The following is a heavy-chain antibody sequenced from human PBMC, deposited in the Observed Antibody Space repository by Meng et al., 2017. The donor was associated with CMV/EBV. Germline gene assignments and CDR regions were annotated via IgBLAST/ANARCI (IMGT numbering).Heavy chain of an antibody. D-gene: IGHD6-13*01. CDR3: ARSTKYSHSWFFDY. V-gene: IGHV1-18*01. CDR2: ISAYNGNT. CDR1: GYTFNSYG. Sequence: ASAQVSCKASGYTFNSYGISWVRQAAGQGLEWRGWISAYNGNTNYAQKLQGRVTMTTDTSTSTAYMVLRSLRSDDTAVYYCARSTKYSHSWFFDYWGQGTLVTVSS. J-gene: IGHJ4*02.